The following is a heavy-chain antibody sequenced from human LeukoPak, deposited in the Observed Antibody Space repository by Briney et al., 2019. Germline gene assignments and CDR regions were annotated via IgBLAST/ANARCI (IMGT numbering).Heavy chain of an antibody. D-gene: IGHD5-24*01. CDR3: ARESAVSNNFDYFDY. V-gene: IGHV4-39*07. CDR1: GGSISSSSYY. CDR2: IYYSGST. J-gene: IGHJ4*02. Sequence: PSETLSLTCTVSGGSISSSSYYWGWIRQPPGKGLEWIGSIYYSGSTYYNPSLKSRVTISVDTSKNQFSLKLSSVTAADTAVYYCARESAVSNNFDYFDYWGQGTLVTVSS.